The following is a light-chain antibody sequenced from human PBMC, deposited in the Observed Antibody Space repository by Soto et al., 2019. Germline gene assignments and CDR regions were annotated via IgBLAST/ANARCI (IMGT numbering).Light chain of an antibody. Sequence: QSVLTQPPSVSAAPGQKVTISCSGTSSNIGNNYVSWYQQPPGTAPKLLIYDNNKRPSGIPDRFSGSKSGTSATLGITGLQTGDEADYYCGTWDSSLGTEVFGGGTQLTVL. V-gene: IGLV1-51*01. CDR2: DNN. CDR1: SSNIGNNY. CDR3: GTWDSSLGTEV. J-gene: IGLJ3*02.